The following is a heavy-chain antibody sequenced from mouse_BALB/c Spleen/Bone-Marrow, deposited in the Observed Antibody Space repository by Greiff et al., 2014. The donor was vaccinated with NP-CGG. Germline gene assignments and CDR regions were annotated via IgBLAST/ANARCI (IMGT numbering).Heavy chain of an antibody. CDR2: IYPGDGDT. D-gene: IGHD1-1*01. Sequence: VQVVESGAELVRPGSSVKISRKASGYAFSNYWMNWVKQRPGQGLEWIGQIYPGDGDTNYNGKFKGKATLTADKSSSTAYMQLSSLTSEDSAVYFCARRDGSTYYYAMDYWGQGTSVTVSS. CDR1: GYAFSNYW. J-gene: IGHJ4*01. V-gene: IGHV1-80*01. CDR3: ARRDGSTYYYAMDY.